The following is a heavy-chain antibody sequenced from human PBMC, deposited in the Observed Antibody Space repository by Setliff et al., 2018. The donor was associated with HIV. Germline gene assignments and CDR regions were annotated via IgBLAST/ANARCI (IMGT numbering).Heavy chain of an antibody. CDR1: GSSFSSSIYY. D-gene: IGHD1-1*01. V-gene: IGHV4-31*03. Sequence: KPSETLSLTCNVSGSSFSSSIYYWTWIRQQPGKGLEWIGYISYSGSTYYNPSLKSRLTMSIDTSKSHFSLNLNSVTAADTAVYYCARGTTSITFDYWSQGTLVTVSS. CDR2: ISYSGST. J-gene: IGHJ4*02. CDR3: ARGTTSITFDY.